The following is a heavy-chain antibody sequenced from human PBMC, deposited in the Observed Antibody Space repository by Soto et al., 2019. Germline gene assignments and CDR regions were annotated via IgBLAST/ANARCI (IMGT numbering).Heavy chain of an antibody. Sequence: EVQLLESGGGLVQPGGSLRLSCAASGFTFSSYAMSWVRQAPGKGLEWVSSISLSDDGPYYADSVKGRFTISRDNSQNTLYLLMDSLRAEDTAVYYCAKIYFFDNWGQGAPVTVSS. CDR3: AKIYFFDN. J-gene: IGHJ4*01. V-gene: IGHV3-23*01. CDR1: GFTFSSYA. CDR2: ISLSDDGP.